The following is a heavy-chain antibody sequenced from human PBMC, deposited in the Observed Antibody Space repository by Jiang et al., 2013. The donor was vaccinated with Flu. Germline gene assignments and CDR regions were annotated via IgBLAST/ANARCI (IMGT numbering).Heavy chain of an antibody. CDR1: GFTFRSAW. CDR2: VKTQSEGATT. Sequence: LVESGGGLVQPGESLRLSCVGSGFTFRSAWMSWVRQAPGKGLEWIGRVKTQSEGATTDYIAPVKGRFIISRDDSKSTVYLQLNSLKIDDTAIYYCVRESGTGPYWGQGTQVTVPS. D-gene: IGHD3-3*01. J-gene: IGHJ4*02. V-gene: IGHV3-15*01. CDR3: VRESGTGPY.